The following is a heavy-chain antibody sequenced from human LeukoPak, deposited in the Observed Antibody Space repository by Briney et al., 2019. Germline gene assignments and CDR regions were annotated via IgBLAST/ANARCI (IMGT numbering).Heavy chain of an antibody. J-gene: IGHJ6*02. CDR3: ARDIVVVPACMDV. V-gene: IGHV3-21*01. CDR1: GFTFSSYS. CDR2: ISSSSSYI. D-gene: IGHD2-2*01. Sequence: PGGSLLLSFAASGFTFSSYSMNWVRPAPGKGLEWVSSISSSSSYIYYADSVKGRFTISRDNAKNSLYLQMNSLGAEDTAVYYCARDIVVVPACMDVWGQGTTVTVSS.